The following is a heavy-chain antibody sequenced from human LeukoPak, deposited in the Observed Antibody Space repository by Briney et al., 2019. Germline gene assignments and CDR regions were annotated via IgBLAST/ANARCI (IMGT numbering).Heavy chain of an antibody. V-gene: IGHV3-7*01. D-gene: IGHD2-2*01. CDR2: IKQDGSEK. J-gene: IGHJ4*02. CDR3: ATKPEYQLPANY. Sequence: GGSLRLSFAASGFTFSRYWMNWVRQAPGKGPEWVANIKQDGSEKYYVDSVRGRFTISRDNAKNSLYLQMNSLRAEDTAVYYCATKPEYQLPANYWGQGTLVTVSS. CDR1: GFTFSRYW.